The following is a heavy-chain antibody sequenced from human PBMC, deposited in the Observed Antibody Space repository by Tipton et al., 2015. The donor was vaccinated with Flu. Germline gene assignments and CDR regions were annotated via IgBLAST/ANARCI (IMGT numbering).Heavy chain of an antibody. V-gene: IGHV4-4*07. CDR3: ARSGSYHHYYFDL. J-gene: IGHJ2*01. Sequence: TLSLTCTVSGGSINSYYWSWIRQSAGKGLEWIGRIYSSGSTNYNPSLKSRVTMSVDTSRNQFSLSLTSVTAADAAIYYCARSGSYHHYYFDLWGRGTLVSVSS. CDR2: IYSSGST. D-gene: IGHD1-26*01. CDR1: GGSINSYY.